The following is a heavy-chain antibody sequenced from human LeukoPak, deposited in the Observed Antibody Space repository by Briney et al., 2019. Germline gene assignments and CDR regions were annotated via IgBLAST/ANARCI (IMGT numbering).Heavy chain of an antibody. CDR1: GGSISSYY. D-gene: IGHD5-18*01. CDR2: IYYSGST. CDR3: ARGAGRRGYSYGYVRFDP. J-gene: IGHJ5*02. V-gene: IGHV4-59*01. Sequence: TSSETLSLTCTVSGGSISSYYWSWIRQPPGKGLEWIGYIYYSGSTNYNPSLKSRVTISVDTSKNQFSLKLSSVTAADTAVYYCARGAGRRGYSYGYVRFDPWGQGTLVTVSS.